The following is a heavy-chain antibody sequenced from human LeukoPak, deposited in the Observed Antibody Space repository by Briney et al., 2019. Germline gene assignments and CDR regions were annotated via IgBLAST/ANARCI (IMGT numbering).Heavy chain of an antibody. CDR2: ISYIGST. Sequence: SETLSLTCTVSGGYMSSHYWSWIRQPPGKGLEWLGYISYIGSTNYSPSLKSRVTISVDTSKNQFSLRLSSVTAADTAVYFCAGDQLALNALNIWGQGTMVSVSS. D-gene: IGHD1-1*01. CDR3: AGDQLALNALNI. V-gene: IGHV4-59*11. CDR1: GGYMSSHY. J-gene: IGHJ3*02.